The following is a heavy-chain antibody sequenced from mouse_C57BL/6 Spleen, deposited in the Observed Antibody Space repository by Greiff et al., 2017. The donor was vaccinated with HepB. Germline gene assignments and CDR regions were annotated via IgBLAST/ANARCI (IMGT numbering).Heavy chain of an antibody. CDR1: GYTFTSYW. Sequence: EVQLQQSGTVLARPGASVKMSCKTSGYTFTSYWMHWVKQRPGQGLEWIGAIYPGNSDTSYNQKFKGKAKLTAVTSASTAYMELSSLTNEDSAVYYCTRKGFITTVVATSYWYFDVWGTGTTVTVSS. D-gene: IGHD1-1*01. CDR2: IYPGNSDT. CDR3: TRKGFITTVVATSYWYFDV. J-gene: IGHJ1*03. V-gene: IGHV1-5*01.